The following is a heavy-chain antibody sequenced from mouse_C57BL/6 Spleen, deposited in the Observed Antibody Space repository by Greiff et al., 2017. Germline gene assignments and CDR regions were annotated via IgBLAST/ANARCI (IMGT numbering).Heavy chain of an antibody. D-gene: IGHD3-2*02. Sequence: QVQLQQPGAELVKPGASVKLSCKASGYTFTSYWMQWVKQRPGQGLEWIGEIDPSDSYTNYNQKFKGKATLTVDTSSSTAYMQLSSLTSEDSAVYYCARAAQALYAMDYWGQGTSVTVSS. CDR1: GYTFTSYW. CDR3: ARAAQALYAMDY. V-gene: IGHV1-50*01. CDR2: IDPSDSYT. J-gene: IGHJ4*01.